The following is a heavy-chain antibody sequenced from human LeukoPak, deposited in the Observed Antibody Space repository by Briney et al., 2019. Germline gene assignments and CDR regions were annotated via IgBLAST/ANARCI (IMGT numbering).Heavy chain of an antibody. V-gene: IGHV4-34*01. Sequence: SETLSLTCAVYGGSFSGYYWSWIRQPPGKGLEWIGEINHSGSTNYNPSLQSRVTISVDTSKNQFSLKLSSVTAADTAVYYCASPGYSSGWYVLDYWGQGTLVTVSS. J-gene: IGHJ4*02. CDR1: GGSFSGYY. CDR2: INHSGST. D-gene: IGHD6-19*01. CDR3: ASPGYSSGWYVLDY.